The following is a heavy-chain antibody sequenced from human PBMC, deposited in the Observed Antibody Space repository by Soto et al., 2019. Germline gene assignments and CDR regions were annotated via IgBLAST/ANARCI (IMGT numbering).Heavy chain of an antibody. CDR2: IVVGSGNT. CDR3: AAAPARDCSSTSCQEYYYYYYGVDV. J-gene: IGHJ6*02. CDR1: GFTFTSSA. D-gene: IGHD2-2*01. Sequence: VASVKVSCKASGFTFTSSAVQWVRQARGQRLEWIGWIVVGSGNTNYAQKFQERVTITRDMSTSTAYMELSSLRSEGTAVYYCAAAPARDCSSTSCQEYYYYYYGVDVWGQGTTVTVSS. V-gene: IGHV1-58*01.